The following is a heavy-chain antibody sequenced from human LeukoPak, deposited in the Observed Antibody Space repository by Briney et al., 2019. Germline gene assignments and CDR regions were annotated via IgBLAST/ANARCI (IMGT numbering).Heavy chain of an antibody. CDR1: GFTVSSNY. Sequence: GGSLRLSCAASGFTVSSNYMSWVRQAPGKGLEWVSVIYSGGSTYYADSVKGRFTISRDNSKNSLYLQMNSLRAEDTAVYYCATQDYYDSSGLVDYWGQGTLVTVSS. J-gene: IGHJ4*02. CDR2: IYSGGST. CDR3: ATQDYYDSSGLVDY. D-gene: IGHD3-22*01. V-gene: IGHV3-53*01.